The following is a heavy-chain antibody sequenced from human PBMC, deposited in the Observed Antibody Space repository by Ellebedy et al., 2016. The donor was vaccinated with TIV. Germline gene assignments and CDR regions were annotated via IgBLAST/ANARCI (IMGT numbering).Heavy chain of an antibody. V-gene: IGHV1-18*01. CDR2: VSAYSGNT. D-gene: IGHD3-10*01. Sequence: AASVKVSCKASSYTSTSYGISWVRQAPGQGLDWMGWVSAYSGNTNYAENLQGRVTMTTDTSTDTAYMELRSLRSDDTAVYFCARYSGSGTYYRNGMDVWGQGTTVTVSS. CDR3: ARYSGSGTYYRNGMDV. J-gene: IGHJ6*02. CDR1: SYTSTSYG.